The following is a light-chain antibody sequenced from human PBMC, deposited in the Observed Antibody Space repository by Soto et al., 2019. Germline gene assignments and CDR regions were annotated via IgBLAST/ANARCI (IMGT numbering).Light chain of an antibody. V-gene: IGKV3-11*01. CDR3: QQRSNWPPIT. J-gene: IGKJ5*01. Sequence: EIVLTQSPATLSLSPGARATLSCRASQSVSSYLAWYQQKPDQAPRLLIYDASNRDTGIPARFSGSGSGTEFTLTISGPEPDDFAVYYCQQRSNWPPITFGQGTRLEIK. CDR2: DAS. CDR1: QSVSSY.